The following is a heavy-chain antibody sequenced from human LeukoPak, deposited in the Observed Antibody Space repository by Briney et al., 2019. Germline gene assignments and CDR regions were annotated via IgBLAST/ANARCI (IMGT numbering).Heavy chain of an antibody. CDR2: IYYSGST. V-gene: IGHV4-59*12. CDR3: ARYPSLAARRGYYYYYMDV. Sequence: SETLSLTCTVSGGSISSYYWSWIRQPPGKGLEWIGYIYYSGSTYYNPSLRSRVTISVDTSKNQFSLKLSSVTAADTAVYYCARYPSLAARRGYYYYYMDVWGKGTTVTVSS. CDR1: GGSISSYY. D-gene: IGHD6-6*01. J-gene: IGHJ6*03.